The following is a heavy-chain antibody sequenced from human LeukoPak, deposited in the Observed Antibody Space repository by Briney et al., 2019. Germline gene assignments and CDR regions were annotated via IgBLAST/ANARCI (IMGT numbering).Heavy chain of an antibody. V-gene: IGHV3-48*03. CDR2: ISSGGSTI. Sequence: GGSLRLSCAASGFTFSSYEMNWVRQAPGKGLEWVSYISSGGSTIYYADSVKGRFTISRDNAKNSLYLQMNSLRAEDTAVYYCARVGYCIGGSCYPSTGFDSWGQGTLVTVSS. CDR1: GFTFSSYE. J-gene: IGHJ5*01. D-gene: IGHD2-15*01. CDR3: ARVGYCIGGSCYPSTGFDS.